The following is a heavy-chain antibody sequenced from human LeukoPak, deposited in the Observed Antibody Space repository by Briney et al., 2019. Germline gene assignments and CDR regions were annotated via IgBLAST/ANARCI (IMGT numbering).Heavy chain of an antibody. CDR2: IKSKTDGGTT. CDR1: GFTFSNAW. Sequence: GGSLRLSCAASGFTFSNAWMSWVRQAPGKGLEWVGRIKSKTDGGTTDYAAPVKGRFTISRDDSKNTLYLQMNSLKTEDTAVYFCTTDSHYYDSSGYYFEHFQHWGQGTLVTVSS. CDR3: TTDSHYYDSSGYYFEHFQH. D-gene: IGHD3-22*01. J-gene: IGHJ1*01. V-gene: IGHV3-15*01.